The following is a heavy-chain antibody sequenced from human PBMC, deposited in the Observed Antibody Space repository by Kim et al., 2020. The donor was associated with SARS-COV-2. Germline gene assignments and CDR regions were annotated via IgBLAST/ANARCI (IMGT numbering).Heavy chain of an antibody. D-gene: IGHD2-21*02. V-gene: IGHV3-7*01. CDR2: MNQDGSEN. CDR1: GFTFRNYW. CDR3: ARDRHIVVVTSPRFDY. J-gene: IGHJ4*02. Sequence: GGSLRLSCAASGFTFRNYWMSWVRQAPGKGLEWVANMNQDGSENYYVDSVKGRFTISRDNAKNSLYLQMSSLRAEDTAVYYCARDRHIVVVTSPRFDYWGQGTLVTVSS.